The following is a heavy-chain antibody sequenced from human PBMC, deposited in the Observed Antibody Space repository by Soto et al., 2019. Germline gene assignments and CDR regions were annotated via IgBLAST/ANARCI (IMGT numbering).Heavy chain of an antibody. CDR3: ASVRGGYYYAMDV. Sequence: SETLSLTCTVSGGSISSGGYYWSWIRQHPGKGLEWIGYIYYSGSTYYNPSLKSRVTISVDTSKNQFSLKLSPVTAADTAVYYCASVRGGYYYAMDVWGQGTTVTVSS. J-gene: IGHJ6*02. CDR1: GGSISSGGYY. V-gene: IGHV4-31*03. D-gene: IGHD3-10*02. CDR2: IYYSGST.